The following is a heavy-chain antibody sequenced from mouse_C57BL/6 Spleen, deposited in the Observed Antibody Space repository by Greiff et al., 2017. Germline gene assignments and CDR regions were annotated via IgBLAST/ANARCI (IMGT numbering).Heavy chain of an antibody. J-gene: IGHJ4*01. CDR2: ISSGGSYT. CDR3: ARHKDYAMDD. V-gene: IGHV5-6*01. D-gene: IGHD1-3*01. Sequence: EVHLVESGGDLVKPGGSLKLSCAASGFTFSSYGMSWVRQTPDKRLEWVATISSGGSYTYYPDSVKGRFTISRDNAKNTLYLQMSSLKSEDTAMYYWARHKDYAMDDWGQGTSVTVSS. CDR1: GFTFSSYG.